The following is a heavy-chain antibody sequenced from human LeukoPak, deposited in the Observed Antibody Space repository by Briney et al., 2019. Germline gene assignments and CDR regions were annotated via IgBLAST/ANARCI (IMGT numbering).Heavy chain of an antibody. Sequence: SETLSLTCTVSGGSISSSSYYWGWIRQPPGKGLEWIGSIYYSGSTYYNPSLKSRVTISVDTSKNQFSLKLSSVTAADTAVYYCARDDGQYSSGWPFDYWGQGTLVTVSS. CDR3: ARDDGQYSSGWPFDY. V-gene: IGHV4-39*07. CDR1: GGSISSSSYY. CDR2: IYYSGST. D-gene: IGHD6-19*01. J-gene: IGHJ4*02.